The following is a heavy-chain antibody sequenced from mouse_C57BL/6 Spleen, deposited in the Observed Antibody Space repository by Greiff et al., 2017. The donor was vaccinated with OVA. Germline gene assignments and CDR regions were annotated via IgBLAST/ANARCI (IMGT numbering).Heavy chain of an antibody. J-gene: IGHJ4*01. CDR2: IDPSDSYT. CDR1: GYTFTSYW. CDR3: ARVVATSMDY. D-gene: IGHD1-1*01. V-gene: IGHV1-50*01. Sequence: QVQLQQPGAELVKPGASVKLSCKASGYTFTSYWMQWVKQRPGQGLEWIGEIDPSDSYTNYNQKFKGKATLTVDTSSSTAYMQLSSLTSEDSAVYYCARVVATSMDYWGQGTSVTVSS.